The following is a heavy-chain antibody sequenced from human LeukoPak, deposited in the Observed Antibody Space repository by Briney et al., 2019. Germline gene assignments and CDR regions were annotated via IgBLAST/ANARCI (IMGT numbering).Heavy chain of an antibody. D-gene: IGHD2-15*01. CDR3: ARSGGTSARVNAFDI. CDR1: GWAVSGYY. Sequence: PSETLPLTCAVLGWAVSGYYLSWIRQPPWKGLDLIGEINHSGSTNYNPSLKSRVTISVDTSKNQFSLKLSSVTAADTAVYYCARSGGTSARVNAFDIWGQGTMVTVSS. CDR2: INHSGST. J-gene: IGHJ3*02. V-gene: IGHV4-34*01.